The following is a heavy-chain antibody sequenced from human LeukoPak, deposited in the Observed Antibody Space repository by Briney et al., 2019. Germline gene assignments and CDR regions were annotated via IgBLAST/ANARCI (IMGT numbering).Heavy chain of an antibody. CDR3: ARAPGYGAAYYFDY. CDR1: GFTVNINY. V-gene: IGHV3-53*01. D-gene: IGHD1-1*01. Sequence: GGTLRLSCAASGFTVNINYMSWVRQAPGKGLEWVSVVYRDGSTYYADSVKGRFTISRDNLKNTLYLQMNGLRAEDTAVYYCARAPGYGAAYYFDYWGQGTLVTVSS. CDR2: VYRDGST. J-gene: IGHJ4*02.